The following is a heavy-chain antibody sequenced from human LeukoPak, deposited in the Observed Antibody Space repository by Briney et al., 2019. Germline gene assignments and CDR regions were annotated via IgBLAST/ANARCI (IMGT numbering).Heavy chain of an antibody. CDR3: ARDSDYYDSSAYSFRGGLHYDF. J-gene: IGHJ4*02. CDR1: GLTFSNYN. Sequence: GGSLRLSCVASGLTFSNYNMHWVRQAPGKGLEWVAVIWHDGNYKYYVDSVKGRFTISRDNSKNTVYLQMNSLGAEDTAVYLCARDSDYYDSSAYSFRGGLHYDFWGRGTLVTVSS. V-gene: IGHV3-33*01. CDR2: IWHDGNYK. D-gene: IGHD3-22*01.